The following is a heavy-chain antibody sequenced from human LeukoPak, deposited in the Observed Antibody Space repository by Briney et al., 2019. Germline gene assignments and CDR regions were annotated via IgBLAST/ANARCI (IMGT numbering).Heavy chain of an antibody. CDR3: TTDTFGARDS. J-gene: IGHJ4*02. CDR2: INEDGSST. V-gene: IGHV3-74*01. CDR1: GYTFSRYW. D-gene: IGHD3-10*01. Sequence: GGSLRLSCAASGYTFSRYWMHWVRQGPGKGLVWVSRINEDGSSTSYAESVRGRFTISRDNAKNTLYLQMNSLRAEDAAVYYCTTDTFGARDSWGQGTLVTVSS.